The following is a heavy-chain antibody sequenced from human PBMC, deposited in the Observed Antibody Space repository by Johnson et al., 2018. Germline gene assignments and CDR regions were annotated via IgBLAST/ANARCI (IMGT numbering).Heavy chain of an antibody. V-gene: IGHV3-9*01. CDR1: GFTFDDYA. CDR2: ISWNSGSI. Sequence: VQLVESGGGLVQPGRSLRLSCAASGFTFDDYAMHWVRQAPGKGLEWVSGISWNSGSIGYADSVKGRFTISRDNAKNSLYLQMNSLRAGDTALYYCAKVAPNLAVAGCYYYYMDVWGKGTTVTVSS. CDR3: AKVAPNLAVAGCYYYYMDV. D-gene: IGHD6-19*01. J-gene: IGHJ6*03.